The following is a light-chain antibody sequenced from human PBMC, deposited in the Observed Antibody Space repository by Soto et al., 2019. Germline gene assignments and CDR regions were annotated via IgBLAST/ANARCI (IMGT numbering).Light chain of an antibody. CDR1: QSVSSN. CDR3: QQYHKWPLT. V-gene: IGKV3-15*01. J-gene: IGKJ4*01. Sequence: EIVMTHSPATLSVSPGERATLSCRSSQSVSSNLAWYQQKPGQAPRLLMYGASTRATGIPASFSGSGSGTEFILTISSLQSEDFAVYYCQQYHKWPLTFGGGTKVDI. CDR2: GAS.